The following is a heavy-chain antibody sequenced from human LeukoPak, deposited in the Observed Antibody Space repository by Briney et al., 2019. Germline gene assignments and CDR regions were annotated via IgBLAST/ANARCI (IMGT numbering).Heavy chain of an antibody. CDR1: GFTFSNYA. V-gene: IGHV3-23*01. CDR2: ISGSGGST. J-gene: IGHJ3*02. D-gene: IGHD2/OR15-2a*01. CDR3: AKDPTFRARGVFDT. Sequence: GGSLRLSCAASGFTFSNYAMSWVRQAPGKGLEWVSDISGSGGSTFYADSVKGRFTISRDNSKNTLYLQMNSLRAEDTAVYYCAKDPTFRARGVFDTWGQGTMVTVSS.